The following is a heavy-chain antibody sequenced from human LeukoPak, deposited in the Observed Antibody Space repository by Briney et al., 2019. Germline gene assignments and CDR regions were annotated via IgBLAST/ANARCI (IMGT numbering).Heavy chain of an antibody. Sequence: GGSLGLSCVASGFSFRDYAIHWVRQAPGKGLEHVSVINRDGRITYYADSVKGRFTMSRDNSKNTVYLQMGSLRSEDMAVYYCTRDGGSFCDFDYWGQGALVTVSS. V-gene: IGHV3-64*02. CDR1: GFSFRDYA. CDR2: INRDGRIT. D-gene: IGHD1-26*01. CDR3: TRDGGSFCDFDY. J-gene: IGHJ4*02.